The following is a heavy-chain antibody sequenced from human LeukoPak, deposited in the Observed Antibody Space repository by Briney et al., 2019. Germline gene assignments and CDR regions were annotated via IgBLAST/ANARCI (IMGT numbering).Heavy chain of an antibody. CDR2: IYYSGST. Sequence: SETLSLTCTVSGGSISSYYWSWIRQPPGKGLEWMGCIYYSGSTNYNPSLKSRVTISVDTSKNHFSLKLSSVTAADTAVYYCARDRTGLDYWGQGTLVTVSS. CDR3: ARDRTGLDY. V-gene: IGHV4-59*01. J-gene: IGHJ4*02. D-gene: IGHD1-1*01. CDR1: GGSISSYY.